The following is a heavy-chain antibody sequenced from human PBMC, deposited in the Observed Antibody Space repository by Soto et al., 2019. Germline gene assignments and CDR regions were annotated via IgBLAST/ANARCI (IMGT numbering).Heavy chain of an antibody. J-gene: IGHJ4*02. Sequence: GGSLRLSCVGSGFTLSSIGMNRDHQTPGKGLEWLSHIGRRGETIYYADCVKGRFTISRDNAKSSLFLQMNGLRNDDTGIYYCARDSRGGAARRPTFYYWGRGTLVSVSS. D-gene: IGHD6-6*01. V-gene: IGHV3-48*03. CDR1: GFTLSSIG. CDR3: ARDSRGGAARRPTFYY. CDR2: IGRRGETI.